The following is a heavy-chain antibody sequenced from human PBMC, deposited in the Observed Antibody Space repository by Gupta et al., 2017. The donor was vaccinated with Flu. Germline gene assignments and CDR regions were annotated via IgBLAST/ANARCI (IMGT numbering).Heavy chain of an antibody. J-gene: IGHJ6*02. D-gene: IGHD3-22*01. CDR2: INSDSVYI. Sequence: WVSSINSDSVYIYYADSVRGRFTISRDNAEDSLFLQMKSLGAEDTAIYYCARDYDSTSYYGLDVWGQGTAVTVSS. CDR3: ARDYDSTSYYGLDV. V-gene: IGHV3-21*01.